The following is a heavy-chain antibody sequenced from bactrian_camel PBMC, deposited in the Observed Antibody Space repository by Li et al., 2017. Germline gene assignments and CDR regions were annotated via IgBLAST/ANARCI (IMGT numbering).Heavy chain of an antibody. CDR3: ARKRRFGSCIDDMTAGDY. Sequence: HVQLVESGGGSVEAGGSLRLSCEVIGLVDSPRCMGWFRQATGEERERVATIDSVGFTTYGEAVRGRFTICKDNDKTVYLEMNNLQPEDTAMYYCARKRRFGSCIDDMTAGDYWGQGTQVTVS. CDR2: IDSVGFT. V-gene: IGHV3S53*01. J-gene: IGHJ4*01. D-gene: IGHD5*01. CDR1: GLVDSPRC.